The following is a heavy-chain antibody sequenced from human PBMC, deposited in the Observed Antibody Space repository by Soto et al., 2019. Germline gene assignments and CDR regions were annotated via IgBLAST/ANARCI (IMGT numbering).Heavy chain of an antibody. CDR2: IYPGDSYT. Sequence: GESLKISCKGSGYALTTYWISWVRQLPGKGLEWMGIIYPGDSYTRYSPSLQGRVTISADKSINTAYLRWSSLKASDTAMYYCARRDSTVRDFGYSYYGLDVWGQGTAVTVSS. CDR3: ARRDSTVRDFGYSYYGLDV. CDR1: GYALTTYW. V-gene: IGHV5-51*01. J-gene: IGHJ6*02. D-gene: IGHD3-10*01.